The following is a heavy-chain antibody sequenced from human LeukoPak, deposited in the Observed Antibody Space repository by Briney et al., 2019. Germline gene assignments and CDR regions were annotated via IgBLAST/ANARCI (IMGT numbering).Heavy chain of an antibody. D-gene: IGHD2-21*02. Sequence: GSLRLSCAASGFTFSSYAMSWVRQAPGKGLEWVSVISGSGGSTYYADSVKGRFTISRDNSKNTLYLQMNTLRAEDTAIYYCAKDGVVSGTIGRLNYWGQGTLVTVSS. J-gene: IGHJ4*02. CDR3: AKDGVVSGTIGRLNY. CDR2: ISGSGGST. CDR1: GFTFSSYA. V-gene: IGHV3-23*01.